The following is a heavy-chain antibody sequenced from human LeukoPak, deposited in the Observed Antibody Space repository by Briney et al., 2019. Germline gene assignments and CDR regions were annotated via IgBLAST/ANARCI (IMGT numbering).Heavy chain of an antibody. CDR3: ARGVIAARLTNTH. V-gene: IGHV1-8*01. CDR2: MNPNSGNT. D-gene: IGHD6-6*01. J-gene: IGHJ4*02. CDR1: GYTFTSYD. Sequence: ASVKVSCKASGYTFTSYDINWVRQAPGQGLEWMGWMNPNSGNTGYAQKFQGRVTMTRNTSISTAYMELSSLRSEDTAVYYCARGVIAARLTNTHWGQGTLVTVSS.